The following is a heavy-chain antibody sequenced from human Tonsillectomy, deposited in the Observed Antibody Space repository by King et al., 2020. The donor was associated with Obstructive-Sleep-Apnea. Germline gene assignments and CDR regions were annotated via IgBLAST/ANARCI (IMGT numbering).Heavy chain of an antibody. CDR1: GFTFSTYS. V-gene: IGHV3-48*04. CDR2: ISSSGSTI. D-gene: IGHD1-26*01. Sequence: VQLVESGGGLVQPGGSLRLSCAASGFTFSTYSMNWVRQAPGKGLEWGSYISSSGSTINYADSVKGRFTISRENAENSLYLQMNSLRAEDTAAYYCAEERIVEGRGRFDPWGQGTLVTVSS. J-gene: IGHJ5*02. CDR3: AEERIVEGRGRFDP.